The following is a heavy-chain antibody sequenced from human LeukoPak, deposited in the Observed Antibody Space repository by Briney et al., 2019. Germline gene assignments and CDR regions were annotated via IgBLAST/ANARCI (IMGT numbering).Heavy chain of an antibody. CDR3: ARALYYYDSSGYIDY. Sequence: PGGSPRLSCAASGFTVSRNYMSWVRQAPGKGLEWVSVIYSGGSTKYADSVKGRFTISRDNSKNTLYLQMNSLRAEDTAMYYCARALYYYDSSGYIDYWGQGTLVTVSS. CDR1: GFTVSRNY. V-gene: IGHV3-53*01. D-gene: IGHD3-22*01. J-gene: IGHJ4*02. CDR2: IYSGGST.